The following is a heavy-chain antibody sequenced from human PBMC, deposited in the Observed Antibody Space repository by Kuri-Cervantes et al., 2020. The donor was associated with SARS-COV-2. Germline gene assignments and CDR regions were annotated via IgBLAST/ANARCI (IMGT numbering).Heavy chain of an antibody. CDR2: INPNSGGT. J-gene: IGHJ5*02. CDR1: GYTFTGYY. D-gene: IGHD3-10*01. V-gene: IGHV1-2*02. CDR3: ARFRVTIRGVDP. Sequence: GESLKIFCKASGYTFTGYYMHWVRQAPGQGLEWMGWINPNSGGTNYEQTFQGRVTMTRDTSISTAYMELSRLRSDDTAVYYCARFRVTIRGVDPWGQGTLVTVSS.